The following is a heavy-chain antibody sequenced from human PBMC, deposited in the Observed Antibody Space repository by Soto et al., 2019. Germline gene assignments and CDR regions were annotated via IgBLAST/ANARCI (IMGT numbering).Heavy chain of an antibody. CDR1: GGSISRYY. Sequence: SETLSLTCTVSGGSISRYYWNWIRQPPGKGLEWIGYIYYSGSTNYNPSLKSRVTISVDTSKNQFSLKLSSVTAADTAVYYCARDPGSGSYYGWFDPWGQGTPVTVS. CDR3: ARDPGSGSYYGWFDP. D-gene: IGHD3-10*01. V-gene: IGHV4-59*01. CDR2: IYYSGST. J-gene: IGHJ5*02.